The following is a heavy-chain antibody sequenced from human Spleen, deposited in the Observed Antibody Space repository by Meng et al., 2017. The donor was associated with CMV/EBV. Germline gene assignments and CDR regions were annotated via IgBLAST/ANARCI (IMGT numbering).Heavy chain of an antibody. CDR2: ISSSSSTI. CDR3: AKSTEARLFDP. J-gene: IGHJ5*02. CDR1: GFTFSSYS. Sequence: GESLKISCAASGFTFSSYSMNWVRQAPGKGLEWVSYISSSSSTIYYADSVKGRFTISRDNAKNSLYLEMNSHRAEETAVYYCAKSTEARLFDPWGQGNLVTVSS. V-gene: IGHV3-48*04.